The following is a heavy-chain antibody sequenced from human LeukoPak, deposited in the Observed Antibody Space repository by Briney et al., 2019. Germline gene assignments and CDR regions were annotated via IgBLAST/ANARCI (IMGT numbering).Heavy chain of an antibody. V-gene: IGHV1-2*02. J-gene: IGHJ5*02. D-gene: IGHD6-13*01. CDR2: INPNSGGT. CDR3: ARDLRYSSSPTYWFDP. Sequence: HVASVKVSCKASGYTFTGYYMHWVRQAPGQGLEWVGWINPNSGGTNYAQKFQGRVTMTRDTSISTAYMELSRLRSDDTAVYYCARDLRYSSSPTYWFDPWGQGTLVTVSS. CDR1: GYTFTGYY.